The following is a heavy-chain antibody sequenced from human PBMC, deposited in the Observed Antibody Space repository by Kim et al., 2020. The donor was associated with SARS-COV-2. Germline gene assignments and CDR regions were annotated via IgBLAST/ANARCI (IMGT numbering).Heavy chain of an antibody. CDR1: GFTFSSYA. Sequence: GGSLRLSCAASGFTFSSYAMHWVRQAPGKGLEWVAVISYDGSNKYYADSVKGRFTISRDNSKNTLYLQMNSLRAEDTAVYYCVREDYYGSGSYYNAYWC. CDR3: VREDYYGSGSYYNAY. V-gene: IGHV3-30-3*01. CDR2: ISYDGSNK. D-gene: IGHD3-10*01. J-gene: IGHJ4*01.